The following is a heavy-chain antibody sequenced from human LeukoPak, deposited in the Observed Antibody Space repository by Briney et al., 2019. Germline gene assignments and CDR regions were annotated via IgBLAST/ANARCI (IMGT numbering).Heavy chain of an antibody. CDR1: GGSISSSSYY. D-gene: IGHD5-24*01. J-gene: IGHJ4*02. V-gene: IGHV4-39*01. CDR3: ARPGDGYKMMYYFDY. Sequence: SETLSLTCTVSGGSISSSSYYWGWIRQPPGKGLEWIGSIYYSGSTYYNPSLKSRVTISVDTSKNQFSLKLSSVTAADTAVYYCARPGDGYKMMYYFDYWGQGALVTVSS. CDR2: IYYSGST.